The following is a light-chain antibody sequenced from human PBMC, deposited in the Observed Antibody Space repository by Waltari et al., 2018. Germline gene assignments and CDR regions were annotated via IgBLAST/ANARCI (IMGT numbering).Light chain of an antibody. J-gene: IGLJ1*01. V-gene: IGLV2-8*01. CDR1: SSDVGAYKY. CDR2: EVN. Sequence: QSVLTQPPSASGSVGQSVTISCTGTSSDVGAYKYASWYQHHPGKAPKLIIFEVNKRPSGVPDRFSGSKSGTTASLTVSGLQAEDEADYFCSSYGGFNNYVFGAGTKVTVV. CDR3: SSYGGFNNYV.